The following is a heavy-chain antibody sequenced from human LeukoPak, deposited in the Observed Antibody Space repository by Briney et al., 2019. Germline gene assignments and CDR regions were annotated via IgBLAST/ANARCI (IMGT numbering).Heavy chain of an antibody. Sequence: GGSLRLSCAASGFTFSNAWMSWVRQAPGKGLEWVGRIKSKTDGGTTDYAAPMKGRFIILRDDSKNTLYLQMNSLKTEDTAVYYCTTRIAAVGKRYYFDYWGQGTLVTVSS. J-gene: IGHJ4*02. CDR1: GFTFSNAW. D-gene: IGHD6-13*01. V-gene: IGHV3-15*01. CDR2: IKSKTDGGTT. CDR3: TTRIAAVGKRYYFDY.